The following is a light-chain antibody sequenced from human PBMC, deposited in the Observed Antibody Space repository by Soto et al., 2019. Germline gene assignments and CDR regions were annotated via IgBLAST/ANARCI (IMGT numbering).Light chain of an antibody. Sequence: IRMTQSPCTLSASTGARAALSCRASQGISSYLAWYQQKPGKAPKLLIYAASTLQSGVPSRFSGSGSGTDFTLTSSSLQSEDFATYYCQQYNSYPPTFGQGTKVDIK. CDR2: AAS. V-gene: IGKV1-8*01. J-gene: IGKJ1*01. CDR3: QQYNSYPPT. CDR1: QGISSY.